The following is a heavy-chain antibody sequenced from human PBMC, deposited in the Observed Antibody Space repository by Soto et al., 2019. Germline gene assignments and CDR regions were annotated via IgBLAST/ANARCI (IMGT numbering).Heavy chain of an antibody. J-gene: IGHJ6*02. CDR3: ARTPTGITQGVSYYYYGMDV. Sequence: SGPTLVNPTQTLTLTCTFSGFSLSTSGMCVSWIRQPPGKALEWLALIDWDDDKYYSTSLKTRLTISKDTSKNQVVLTMTNMDPVDTATYYCARTPTGITQGVSYYYYGMDVWGQGTTVTVSS. CDR2: IDWDDDK. D-gene: IGHD3-10*01. V-gene: IGHV2-70*01. CDR1: GFSLSTSGMC.